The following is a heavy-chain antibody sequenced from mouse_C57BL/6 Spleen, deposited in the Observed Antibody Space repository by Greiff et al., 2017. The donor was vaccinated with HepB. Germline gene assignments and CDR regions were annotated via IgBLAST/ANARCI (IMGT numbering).Heavy chain of an antibody. V-gene: IGHV1-7*01. Sequence: VKLMESGAELAKPGASVKLSCKASGYTFTSYWMHWVKQRPGQGLEWIGYINPSSGYTKYNQKFKDKATLTADKSSSTAYMQLSSLTYEDSAVYYYGREDYDGYLWFAYWGQGTLVTVSA. CDR1: GYTFTSYW. CDR2: INPSSGYT. D-gene: IGHD2-3*01. CDR3: GREDYDGYLWFAY. J-gene: IGHJ3*01.